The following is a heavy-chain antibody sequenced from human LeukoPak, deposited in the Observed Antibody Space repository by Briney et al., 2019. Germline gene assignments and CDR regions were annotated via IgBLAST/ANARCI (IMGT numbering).Heavy chain of an antibody. Sequence: ASVKVSCKASGDTFTGYYMHWVRQAPGQGLEWRGWINPNSGGTNYAQKFQGRVTMTRDTSISTAYMELSRLRSDDTAVYYCARETTGYCSSTSCPIVRFDYWGQGTLVTVSS. CDR1: GDTFTGYY. CDR3: ARETTGYCSSTSCPIVRFDY. CDR2: INPNSGGT. V-gene: IGHV1-2*02. J-gene: IGHJ4*02. D-gene: IGHD2-2*01.